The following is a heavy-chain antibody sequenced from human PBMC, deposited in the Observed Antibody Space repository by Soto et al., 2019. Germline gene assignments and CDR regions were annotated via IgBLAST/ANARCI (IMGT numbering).Heavy chain of an antibody. J-gene: IGHJ4*02. D-gene: IGHD5-18*01. CDR1: GFTFSSYG. V-gene: IGHV3-30*18. CDR3: AKAAGERGYSYGYSLVY. CDR2: ISYDGSNK. Sequence: VGSLRLSCAASGFTFSSYGMHWVRQAPGKGLEWVAVISYDGSNKYYADSVKGRFTISRDNSKNTLYLQMNSLRAEDTAVYYCAKAAGERGYSYGYSLVYWGQGTLVTAPQ.